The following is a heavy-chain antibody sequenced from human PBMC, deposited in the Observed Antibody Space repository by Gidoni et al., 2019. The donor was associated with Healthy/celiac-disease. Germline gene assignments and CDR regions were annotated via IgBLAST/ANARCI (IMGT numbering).Heavy chain of an antibody. CDR3: AKGGRYSVPVSDYYYYYMDV. V-gene: IGHV3-23*01. D-gene: IGHD1-26*01. J-gene: IGHJ6*03. CDR1: GFTFSSYA. Sequence: EVQLLESGGGLVQPGGSLRLSCAASGFTFSSYAMSWVRQAPGKGLEWVSAISGSGGSTYYADSVKGRFTISRDNSKNTLYLQMNSLRAEDTAVYYCAKGGRYSVPVSDYYYYYMDVWGKGTTVTVSS. CDR2: ISGSGGST.